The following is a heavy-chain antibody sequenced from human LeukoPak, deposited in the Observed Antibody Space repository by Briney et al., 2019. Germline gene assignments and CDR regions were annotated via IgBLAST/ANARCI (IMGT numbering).Heavy chain of an antibody. CDR1: GFTFSSYA. CDR2: ISGSGGST. D-gene: IGHD3-3*01. V-gene: IGHV3-23*01. CDR3: AKARYYDFWSGYYFDY. J-gene: IGHJ4*02. Sequence: SGGSLRLSCAASGFTFSSYAMSWVRQAPGKGLEWVSAISGSGGSTYYADSVKGRFTISRDNSKNTLYLQMNSLRAEDTAVYYCAKARYYDFWSGYYFDYWGQGTLVTVSS.